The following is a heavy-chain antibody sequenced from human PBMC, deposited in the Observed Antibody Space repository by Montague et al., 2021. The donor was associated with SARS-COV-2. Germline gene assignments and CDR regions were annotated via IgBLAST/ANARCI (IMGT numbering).Heavy chain of an antibody. Sequence: SETLSLTCAVSGGSISSSNWWSWVRRPPGKGLEWIGEIYHSGSTNYNPFLKSRVTISVDKSKNQFSLKPSSVTAADTAVYYCARGGSSSFPFDYWGQGTLVTVSS. CDR1: GGSISSSNW. V-gene: IGHV4-4*02. J-gene: IGHJ4*02. D-gene: IGHD6-13*01. CDR3: ARGGSSSFPFDY. CDR2: IYHSGST.